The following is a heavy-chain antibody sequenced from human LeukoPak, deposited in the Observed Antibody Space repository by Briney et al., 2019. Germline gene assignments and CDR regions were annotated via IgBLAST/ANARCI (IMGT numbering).Heavy chain of an antibody. CDR2: IHRSGST. J-gene: IGHJ4*02. CDR1: GASISSHY. D-gene: IGHD1-14*01. Sequence: SETLSLTCSVSGASISSHYWSWIWQPPGKGLEWIGEIHRSGSTNYNPSLQSRVTISIDRSKNQIALELSSVTAADTAVYYCAREIVGGFNPGAYWGQGTLVTVSS. V-gene: IGHV4-59*11. CDR3: AREIVGGFNPGAY.